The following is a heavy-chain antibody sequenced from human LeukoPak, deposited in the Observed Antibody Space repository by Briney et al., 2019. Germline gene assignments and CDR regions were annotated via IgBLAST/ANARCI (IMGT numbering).Heavy chain of an antibody. CDR2: IYYSGST. Sequence: SETLSLTCTVSGGSISSSSYYWGWIRQPPGEGLEWIGSIYYSGSTYYNPSLKSRVTISVDTSKNQFSLKLSSVTAADTAVYYCARHLLWFGESTPFDYWGQGTLVTVSS. V-gene: IGHV4-39*01. J-gene: IGHJ4*02. CDR1: GGSISSSSYY. D-gene: IGHD3-10*01. CDR3: ARHLLWFGESTPFDY.